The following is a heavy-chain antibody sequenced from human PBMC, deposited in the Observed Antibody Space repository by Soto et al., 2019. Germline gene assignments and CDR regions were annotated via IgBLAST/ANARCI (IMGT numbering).Heavy chain of an antibody. J-gene: IGHJ4*02. CDR3: AAAPRY. CDR1: GGSISSYY. CDR2: IYDSGST. Sequence: SETLSLTCTVSGGSISSYYWSWIRQPPGKGLEWIGYIYDSGSTNYNPSLKSRVTISVDTSKNQFSLRLTSVTAADTAVYYCAAAPRYWGQGTRVTVS. D-gene: IGHD2-15*01. V-gene: IGHV4-59*01.